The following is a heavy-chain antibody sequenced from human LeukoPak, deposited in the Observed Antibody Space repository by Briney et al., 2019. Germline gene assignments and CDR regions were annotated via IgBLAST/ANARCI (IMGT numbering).Heavy chain of an antibody. D-gene: IGHD6-13*01. CDR3: ARLYSSSLGRVFDY. V-gene: IGHV4-59*01. J-gene: IGHJ4*02. Sequence: PSETLSLTCTVSGGSISSYYWSWIRQPPGKGLEWIGYISYSGSTNYNPSLKSRVTISVDTSKNQFSLKLSSVTAADTAIYYCARLYSSSLGRVFDYWGQGTLVTVFS. CDR2: ISYSGST. CDR1: GGSISSYY.